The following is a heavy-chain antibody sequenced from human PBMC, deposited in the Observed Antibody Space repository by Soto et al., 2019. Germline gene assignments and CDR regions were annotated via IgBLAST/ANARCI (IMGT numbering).Heavy chain of an antibody. CDR2: ISANDVGT. Sequence: XESLRLSCDASGFTLRNYAMTWIRQAPGKGLEWVSLISANDVGTYYAESVKTRFTISTDQSRNTVYLQMDRLRADDTAIYYCAKAKNDYNWDNRPPFDYWGQGTLVTVSS. CDR1: GFTLRNYA. V-gene: IGHV3-23*01. CDR3: AKAKNDYNWDNRPPFDY. D-gene: IGHD1-20*01. J-gene: IGHJ4*02.